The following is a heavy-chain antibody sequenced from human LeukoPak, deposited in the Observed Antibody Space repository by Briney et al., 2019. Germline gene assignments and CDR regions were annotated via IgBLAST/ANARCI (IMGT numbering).Heavy chain of an antibody. J-gene: IGHJ4*02. CDR1: GYSISSGYY. D-gene: IGHD2-2*02. V-gene: IGHV4-38-2*01. Sequence: SETLSLTCAVSGYSISSGYYWGWIRQPPGKGLEWIGSIYHSGSTYYNPSLKSRVTISVDTSKNQFSLKLSSVTAADTAAYYCARGGAGYCSSTSCYSTLAFDYWGQGTLVTVSS. CDR3: ARGGAGYCSSTSCYSTLAFDY. CDR2: IYHSGST.